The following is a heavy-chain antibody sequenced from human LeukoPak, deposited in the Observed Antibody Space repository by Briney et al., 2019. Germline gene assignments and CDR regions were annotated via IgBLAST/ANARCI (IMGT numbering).Heavy chain of an antibody. CDR3: ARGYSSSWYLNWFDP. CDR2: LYYSGNT. J-gene: IGHJ5*02. D-gene: IGHD6-13*01. V-gene: IGHV4-39*07. Sequence: SETLSLTCNVSGGSISSSSFYWGWIRQPPGKGLEWIGSLYYSGNTYYNPSLKSRVTILVDTSKNQFSLKLSSVTAADTAVYYCARGYSSSWYLNWFDPWGQGTLVTVSS. CDR1: GGSISSSSFY.